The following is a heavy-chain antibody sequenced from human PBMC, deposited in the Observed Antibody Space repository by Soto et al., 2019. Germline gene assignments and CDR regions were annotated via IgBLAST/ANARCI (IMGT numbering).Heavy chain of an antibody. CDR2: IKRKSDGGTT. Sequence: GGSLSLSCAASGFTFSNTWMNWVRQPPGKGREWVGRIKRKSDGGTTDYAAPVKGRFTISRDDSKSTLFLQMASLESEDTAIYYCATGGNHDILTGYYTPPFDYWGQGSLVTVSS. V-gene: IGHV3-15*05. CDR1: GFTFSNTW. CDR3: ATGGNHDILTGYYTPPFDY. J-gene: IGHJ4*02. D-gene: IGHD3-9*01.